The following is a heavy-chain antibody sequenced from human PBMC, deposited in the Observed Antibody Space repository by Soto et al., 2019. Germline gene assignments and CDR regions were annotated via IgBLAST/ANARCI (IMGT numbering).Heavy chain of an antibody. V-gene: IGHV4-39*01. CDR2: IFYSGNT. J-gene: IGHJ4*02. Sequence: SETLSLTCTVSGGSITRSTYYWGWIRQPPGKGLEWIGNIFYSGNTFYNPSLQSRVTISVDTSKNQFSLKLTSATAADTAVYYCARRVTRPERFDYWGQGALVTVSS. CDR1: GGSITRSTYY. CDR3: ARRVTRPERFDY. D-gene: IGHD4-4*01.